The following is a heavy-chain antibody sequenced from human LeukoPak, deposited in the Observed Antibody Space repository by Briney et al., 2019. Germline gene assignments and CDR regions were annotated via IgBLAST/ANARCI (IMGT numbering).Heavy chain of an antibody. CDR1: GFTFSTYA. J-gene: IGHJ4*02. Sequence: GGSLRLSCAASGFTFSTYAMNWVRQAPGKGLEWVSAISGSGDSTYYADSVKGRFTISRDNSKNTLYLQMNSLRADDTAVYYCAKGQGVWLRSYDCWGQGTLVTVSS. V-gene: IGHV3-23*01. D-gene: IGHD5-12*01. CDR2: ISGSGDST. CDR3: AKGQGVWLRSYDC.